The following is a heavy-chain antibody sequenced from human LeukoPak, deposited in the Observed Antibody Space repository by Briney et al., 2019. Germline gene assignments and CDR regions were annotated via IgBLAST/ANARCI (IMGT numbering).Heavy chain of an antibody. D-gene: IGHD6-13*01. J-gene: IGHJ4*02. CDR2: ISWNSGSI. CDR3: ANSPAAAGAYTWY. CDR1: GFTFDDYA. Sequence: GGSLRLSCAASGFTFDDYAMHWVRQAPGKGLEWVSGISWNSGSIGYADSVKGRFTISRDNAKNSLYLQMNSLRAEDTAVYYCANSPAAAGAYTWYWGQGTLVTVSS. V-gene: IGHV3-9*01.